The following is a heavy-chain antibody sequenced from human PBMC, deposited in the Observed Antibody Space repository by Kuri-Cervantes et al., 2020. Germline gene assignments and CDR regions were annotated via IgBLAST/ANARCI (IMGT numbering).Heavy chain of an antibody. D-gene: IGHD3-16*01. J-gene: IGHJ4*02. Sequence: GSLRLSCAVYGGSFSGYYWSWIRQPPGKGLEWIGSIYYSGSTYYNPSLKSRVTISVDTSKNQFSLKLRSVTAADTAVYYCARDPGEWGQGTLVTVSS. CDR3: ARDPGE. CDR1: GGSFSGYY. CDR2: IYYSGST. V-gene: IGHV4-34*01.